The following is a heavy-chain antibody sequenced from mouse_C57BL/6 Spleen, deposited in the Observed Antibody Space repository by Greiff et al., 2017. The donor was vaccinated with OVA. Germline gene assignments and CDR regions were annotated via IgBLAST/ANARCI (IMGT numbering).Heavy chain of an antibody. CDR1: GYTFTSSW. V-gene: IGHV1-72*01. D-gene: IGHD1-1*01. J-gene: IGHJ2*01. CDR3: ARSLITTVVGGYFDY. CDR2: IDPNSGGT. Sequence: QVQLQQSGAELVKPGASVKLSCKASGYTFTSSWMHWVKQRPGRGLEWIGRIDPNSGGTKYNETFQSKAPLTVDKPSSTAYMQLSSLTSEDSAVYYCARSLITTVVGGYFDYWGQGTTLTVSS.